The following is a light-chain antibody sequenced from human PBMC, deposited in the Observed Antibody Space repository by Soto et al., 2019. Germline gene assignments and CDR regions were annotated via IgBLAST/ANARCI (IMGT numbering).Light chain of an antibody. CDR3: QQYKSYLRT. J-gene: IGKJ1*01. CDR2: AAS. V-gene: IGKV1-13*02. CDR1: QGIRSA. Sequence: AIQLTQSPSSLSASVGDSVTITCRASQGIRSALAWYQQTPGRAPKLLIYAASTLESGVSSRFSGRGSGTEFTLTINSLQPEDFATYYCQQYKSYLRTFGQGTKVDIK.